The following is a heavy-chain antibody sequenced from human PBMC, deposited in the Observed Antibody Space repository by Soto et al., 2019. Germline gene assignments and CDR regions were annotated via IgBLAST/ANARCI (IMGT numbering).Heavy chain of an antibody. D-gene: IGHD5-18*01. V-gene: IGHV3-7*05. Sequence: EVQLVESGGGLVQPGGSLRLSCAASGFTFSTYWMTWVRQAPGKGLEWVAHVKQDGSEKYNVDSVKGRFTFSRDNAKNSLYLQMNSLRAEDTAVYYCARGGGHTYGRLPGVYWGQGILVTVSS. CDR3: ARGGGHTYGRLPGVY. J-gene: IGHJ4*02. CDR2: VKQDGSEK. CDR1: GFTFSTYW.